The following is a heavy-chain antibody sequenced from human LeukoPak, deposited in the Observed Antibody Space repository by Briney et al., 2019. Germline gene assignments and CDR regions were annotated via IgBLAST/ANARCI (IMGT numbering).Heavy chain of an antibody. CDR1: GGSFSGYY. CDR3: ARGRGTRRENWFDP. J-gene: IGHJ5*02. V-gene: IGHV4-34*01. D-gene: IGHD1-7*01. Sequence: SETLSLTCAVYGGSFSGYYWSWIRQPPGKGLEWIREINHSGSTNYNPSLKSRVTISVDTSKNQFSLKLSSVTAADTAVYYCARGRGTRRENWFDPWGQGTLVTVSS. CDR2: INHSGST.